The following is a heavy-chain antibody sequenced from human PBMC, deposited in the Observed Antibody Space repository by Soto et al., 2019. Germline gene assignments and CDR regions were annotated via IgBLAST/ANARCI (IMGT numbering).Heavy chain of an antibody. J-gene: IGHJ4*02. V-gene: IGHV4-30-4*01. CDR2: IYYNGRT. CDR3: ARDRSNSPDYFDI. CDR1: GGSIRSDGYY. Sequence: SLTCTVSGGSIRSDGYYWSWIRQPPGKGLEWIGYIYYNGRTDYNPSLKSRVFISIDTSKNHFSLNLNSVSAADTAVYYCARDRSNSPDYFDIWGPGTLVTVSS. D-gene: IGHD6-6*01.